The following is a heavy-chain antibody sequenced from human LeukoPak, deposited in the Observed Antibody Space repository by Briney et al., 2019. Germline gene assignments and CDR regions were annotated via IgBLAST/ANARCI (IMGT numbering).Heavy chain of an antibody. CDR1: GFTFINYY. D-gene: IGHD4/OR15-4a*01. J-gene: IGHJ4*02. CDR2: INLSGGST. V-gene: IGHV1-46*01. CDR3: ARDLDYGEKSEDY. Sequence: ASVKVSFKASGFTFINYYMHWVRQAPGQGLEWLGIINLSGGSTHYPQKFQDRVTMTRDTSTSTVYMELSSLRSEDTAVYYCARDLDYGEKSEDYWGQGTLVTVSS.